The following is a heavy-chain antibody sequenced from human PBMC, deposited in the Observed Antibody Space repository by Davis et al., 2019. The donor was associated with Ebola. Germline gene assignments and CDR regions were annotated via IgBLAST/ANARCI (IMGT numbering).Heavy chain of an antibody. V-gene: IGHV4-34*01. CDR3: ARRNGVRGLTAGYYYGMDV. Sequence: MPSETLSLTCAVYGRSFSGYYWSWIRQPPGKGLEWIGEINHSGSTNYNPSLKSRVTISVDTSKNQFSLKLSSVTAADTAVYYCARRNGVRGLTAGYYYGMDVWGQGTTVTVSS. D-gene: IGHD3-10*01. CDR2: INHSGST. CDR1: GRSFSGYY. J-gene: IGHJ6*02.